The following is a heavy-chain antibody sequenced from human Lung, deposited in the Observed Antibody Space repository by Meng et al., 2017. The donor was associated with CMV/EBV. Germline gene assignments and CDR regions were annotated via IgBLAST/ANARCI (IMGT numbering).Heavy chain of an antibody. Sequence: GGSXRLXCKGSGYSFTSYWIGWVRQMPGKGLEWMGIIYPGDSDTRYSPSFQGQVTISADKSISTAYLQWSSLKASDTAIEYCARRGRSYGMDVWGQGTPVTSSS. CDR2: IYPGDSDT. J-gene: IGHJ6*02. CDR3: ARRGRSYGMDV. V-gene: IGHV5-51*01. CDR1: GYSFTSYW. D-gene: IGHD3-10*01.